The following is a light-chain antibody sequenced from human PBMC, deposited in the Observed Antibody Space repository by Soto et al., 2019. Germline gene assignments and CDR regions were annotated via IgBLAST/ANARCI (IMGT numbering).Light chain of an antibody. J-gene: IGKJ5*01. CDR3: QQSYSTPIT. V-gene: IGKV1-39*01. Sequence: DIQMTHSPSSMSASXVDRVPITXXASQSISSYLNWYQQKPGKAPKLLIYAASSLQSGVPSRFSGSGSGTDFTLTISSLQPEDFATYYCQQSYSTPITFGQGTRLEIK. CDR2: AAS. CDR1: QSISSY.